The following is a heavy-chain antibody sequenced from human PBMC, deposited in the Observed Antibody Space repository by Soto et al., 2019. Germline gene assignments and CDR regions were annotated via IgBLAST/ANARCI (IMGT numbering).Heavy chain of an antibody. CDR1: GFTFSTYW. CDR2: INQDVSEK. Sequence: EVQLVASGGGLVQPGGSLRLSCAASGFTFSTYWMSWARQAPGKGLEWVSNINQDVSEKNYEDCVKGRFTISRDNAKNSLYLQMNSRRAEDTAVYYCARDDLDYWGQGTLVTVSS. J-gene: IGHJ4*02. V-gene: IGHV3-7*01. CDR3: ARDDLDY.